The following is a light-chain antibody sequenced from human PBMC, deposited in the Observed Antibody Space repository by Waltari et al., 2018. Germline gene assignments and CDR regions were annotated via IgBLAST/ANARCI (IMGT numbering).Light chain of an antibody. Sequence: EIVLTQSPATLSLSPGERATLSCRASQSISDYLAWYQQKPGQPPRRIIYDASNRATGIPPRFRGTGSGTDFTLTITSLEPEDFAVYYCQDRSSWPTFGGGTKVDLK. J-gene: IGKJ4*01. CDR3: QDRSSWPT. CDR2: DAS. V-gene: IGKV3-11*01. CDR1: QSISDY.